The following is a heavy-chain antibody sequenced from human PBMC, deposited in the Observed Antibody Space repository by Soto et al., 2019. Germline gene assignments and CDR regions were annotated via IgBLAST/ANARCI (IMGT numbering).Heavy chain of an antibody. CDR3: ARATYYYGSGSSIPPSDFDY. Sequence: QVQLVQSGAEVKKPGASVKVSCKASGYTFTSYYMHWVRQAPVQGLEWMGIINPSGGSTSYAQKFQGRVTMTRDTSTSTVYMELSSLRSEATAVYYCARATYYYGSGSSIPPSDFDYWGQGTLVTVSS. V-gene: IGHV1-46*01. J-gene: IGHJ4*02. D-gene: IGHD3-10*01. CDR1: GYTFTSYY. CDR2: INPSGGST.